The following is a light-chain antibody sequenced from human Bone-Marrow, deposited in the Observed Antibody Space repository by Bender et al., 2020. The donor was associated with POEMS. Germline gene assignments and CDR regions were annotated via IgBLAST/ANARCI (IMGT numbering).Light chain of an antibody. V-gene: IGLV3-21*03. J-gene: IGLJ3*02. Sequence: VLTQPPSVSVAPGKTATITCGGHNIGSYNVHWYQQKPGQAPVLVVYDDSVRPSGIPERFSGSNSGNTATLTITRVEAGDEADYWCHMWNSGINNPVFGGGTKLTVL. CDR2: DDS. CDR3: HMWNSGINNPV. CDR1: NIGSYN.